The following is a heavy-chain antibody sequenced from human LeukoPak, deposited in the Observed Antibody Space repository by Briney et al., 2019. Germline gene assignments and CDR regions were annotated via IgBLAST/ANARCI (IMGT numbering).Heavy chain of an antibody. Sequence: SVEVSCNSSGYTFTVYYMHWVRRAPGAGLEWMGWINPNSGGTNYAQKFQGRVTMTRDTSISTAYTELSRLRSDDTAVYYCARATRIVVVPAAIFPWGQGTLVTVSS. CDR1: GYTFTVYY. D-gene: IGHD2-2*01. CDR2: INPNSGGT. CDR3: ARATRIVVVPAAIFP. J-gene: IGHJ5*02. V-gene: IGHV1-2*02.